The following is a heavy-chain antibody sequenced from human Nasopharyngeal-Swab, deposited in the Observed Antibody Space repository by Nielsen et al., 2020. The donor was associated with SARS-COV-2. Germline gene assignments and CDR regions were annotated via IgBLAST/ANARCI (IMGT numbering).Heavy chain of an antibody. CDR2: IYYSGST. CDR1: GGSISSYY. V-gene: IGHV4-59*12. D-gene: IGHD3-10*01. Sequence: SETLSLTCTVSGGSISSYYWSWIRQPPGKGLEWIGYIYYSGSTYYNPSLKSRVTISVDTSKNQFSLKLSSVTAADTAVYYCARDRPYYYGSGAYYMDVWGKGTTVTVSS. CDR3: ARDRPYYYGSGAYYMDV. J-gene: IGHJ6*03.